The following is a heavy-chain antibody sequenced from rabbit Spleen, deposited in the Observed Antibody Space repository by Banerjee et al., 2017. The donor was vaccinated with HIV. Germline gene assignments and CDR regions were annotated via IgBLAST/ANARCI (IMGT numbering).Heavy chain of an antibody. D-gene: IGHD4-1*01. Sequence: QEQLEESGGDLVKPEGSLTLTCTASGFSFSSSYWICWVRQAPGKGLEWIGCIGTGSGNTYYASWAKGRFTISKTSSTTVTLQMTSLTVADTATYFCARDLDAVIGWNFGWWGPGTLVTVS. J-gene: IGHJ6*01. CDR3: ARDLDAVIGWNFGW. V-gene: IGHV1S45*01. CDR1: GFSFSSSYW. CDR2: IGTGSGNT.